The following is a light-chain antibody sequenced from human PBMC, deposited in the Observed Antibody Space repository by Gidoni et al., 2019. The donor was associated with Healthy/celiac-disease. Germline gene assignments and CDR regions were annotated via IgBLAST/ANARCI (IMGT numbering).Light chain of an antibody. Sequence: DIQMTQSPSSLSASVGDRVTITCRASQSISSYLNWYQQKPGKAPKLLIYAASSLQSGVPARFSGSGSGTDFTLTISSLQPEVFATYYAQQSYSTPYTFGQGTKLEIK. CDR2: AAS. CDR1: QSISSY. V-gene: IGKV1-39*01. J-gene: IGKJ2*01. CDR3: QQSYSTPYT.